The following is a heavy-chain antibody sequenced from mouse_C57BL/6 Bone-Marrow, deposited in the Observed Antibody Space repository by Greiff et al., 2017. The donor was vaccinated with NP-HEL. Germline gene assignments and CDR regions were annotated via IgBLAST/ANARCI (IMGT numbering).Heavy chain of an antibody. Sequence: VQLQESGPELVKPGASVKISCKASGYSFTSYYIHWVKQRPGQGLEWIGWIYPGSGNTKYNEKFKGKATLTADTSSSTAYMQLSSLTSEDSAVCYCARGGANWDFDYWGQGTTLTVSS. J-gene: IGHJ2*01. D-gene: IGHD4-1*01. CDR1: GYSFTSYY. V-gene: IGHV1-66*01. CDR2: IYPGSGNT. CDR3: ARGGANWDFDY.